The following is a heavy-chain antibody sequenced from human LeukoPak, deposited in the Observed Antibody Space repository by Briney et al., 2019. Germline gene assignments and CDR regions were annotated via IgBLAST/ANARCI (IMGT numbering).Heavy chain of an antibody. J-gene: IGHJ4*02. CDR1: GFPFISFS. D-gene: IGHD3-16*01. CDR2: IRSNRAKI. CDR3: AREIYDPRDMPLDH. Sequence: PGGSLRLTCAAAGFPFISFSIHWVRQAPGKGLEWVSSIRSNRAKIFYADSVKGRFAISRDNARNSVYLQMNSLRAEDTALYFCAREIYDPRDMPLDHWGQGGLVTVSS. V-gene: IGHV3-21*01.